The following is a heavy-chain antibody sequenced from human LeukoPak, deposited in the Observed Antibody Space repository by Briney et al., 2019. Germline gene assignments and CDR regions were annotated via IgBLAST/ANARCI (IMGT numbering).Heavy chain of an antibody. V-gene: IGHV4-39*07. CDR2: MFHSGDT. CDR3: ARIYGAGTYNYFDH. Sequence: SETLSLTCTVSGGSISSSSYYWGWIRQPPGKGLEWIGTMFHSGDTFYNPSLQSRGSISVDTSKNQLLLNLSSVTAADAAVYYCARIYGAGTYNYFDHWGQGILVIVSS. J-gene: IGHJ4*02. D-gene: IGHD3-10*01. CDR1: GGSISSSSYY.